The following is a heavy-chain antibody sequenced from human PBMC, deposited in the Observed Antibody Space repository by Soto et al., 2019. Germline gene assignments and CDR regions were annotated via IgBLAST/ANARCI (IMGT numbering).Heavy chain of an antibody. Sequence: PXGSLRLSFAASGFIFSSYGMHWVRQAPGKGLEWVALIWYDGSNKYYADSVKGRFTISRDNSKNTLYLQVNSLRAEDTAVYYCATRFYYGSGSFHLDNWGQGALVTVSS. CDR3: ATRFYYGSGSFHLDN. D-gene: IGHD3-10*01. V-gene: IGHV3-30*02. CDR1: GFIFSSYG. CDR2: IWYDGSNK. J-gene: IGHJ4*02.